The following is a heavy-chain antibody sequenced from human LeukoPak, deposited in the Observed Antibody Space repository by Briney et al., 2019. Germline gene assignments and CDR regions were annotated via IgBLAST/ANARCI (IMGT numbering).Heavy chain of an antibody. CDR3: ARLSSGWYLGRDY. D-gene: IGHD6-19*01. J-gene: IGHJ4*02. V-gene: IGHV4-30-2*03. Sequence: SQTLSLTCAVSGGSISSGGYSWSWIRQPPGKGLEWIGYIYHSGSTYYNPSLKSRVTISVDTSKNQFSLKLSSVTAADTAVYYCARLSSGWYLGRDYWGQGTLVTVSS. CDR2: IYHSGST. CDR1: GGSISSGGYS.